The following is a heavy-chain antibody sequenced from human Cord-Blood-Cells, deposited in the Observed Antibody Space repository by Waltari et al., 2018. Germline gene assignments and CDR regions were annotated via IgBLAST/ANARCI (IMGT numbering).Heavy chain of an antibody. J-gene: IGHJ4*02. Sequence: QVQLVESGGGVVQPGGSLRLSCAASGFTFSSYGRHWVRQAPGKGLEWVAFIRYDGSNKYYADSVKGRFTISRDNSKNTLYLQMNSLRAEDTAVYYCAKFVVPAANHFDYWGQGTLVTVSS. CDR3: AKFVVPAANHFDY. CDR1: GFTFSSYG. D-gene: IGHD2-2*01. CDR2: IRYDGSNK. V-gene: IGHV3-30*02.